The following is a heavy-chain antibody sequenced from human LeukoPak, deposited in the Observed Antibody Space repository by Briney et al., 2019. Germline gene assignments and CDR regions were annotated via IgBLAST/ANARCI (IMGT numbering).Heavy chain of an antibody. J-gene: IGHJ4*02. V-gene: IGHV3-53*01. Sequence: GGSLRLSCAASGFTVSSNDMSWVRQAPGKGLECISVIYSGGSTDYADSVKGRLTISRDNSKNTLYLQMNSLRAEDTAVYYCARDRGGFDYWGQGTLVTVSS. CDR1: GFTVSSND. D-gene: IGHD3-3*01. CDR2: IYSGGST. CDR3: ARDRGGFDY.